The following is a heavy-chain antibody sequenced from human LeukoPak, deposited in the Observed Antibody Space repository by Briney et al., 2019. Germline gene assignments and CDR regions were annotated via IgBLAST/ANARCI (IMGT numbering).Heavy chain of an antibody. CDR1: GYTFTSYG. CDR3: AIVSAGVYYFSCRDV. Sequence: ASVKVSCKASGYTFTSYGISRVRQAPGQGLEWMGGISAPYGKANYAQKQQGRVTMTTDTSTSTAYIELRSLRSDVTSVYYYAIVSAGVYYFSCRDVWGQGTGVTVSS. D-gene: IGHD6-13*01. V-gene: IGHV1-18*01. CDR2: ISAPYGKA. J-gene: IGHJ6*02.